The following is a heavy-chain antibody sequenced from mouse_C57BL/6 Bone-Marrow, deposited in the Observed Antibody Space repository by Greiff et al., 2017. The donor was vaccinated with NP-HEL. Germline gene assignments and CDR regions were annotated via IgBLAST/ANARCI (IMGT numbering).Heavy chain of an antibody. CDR2: FDPSDSYT. D-gene: IGHD1-2*01. Sequence: QVQLQQPGAELVMPGASVKLSCKASGYTFTSYSMHWVKQRPGQGLEWIGEFDPSDSYTNYNQKFKGKSTLTVDKSSSTAYMQLSSLTSEDSAVYYCARLRPDYWGQGTTLTVSS. CDR1: GYTFTSYS. CDR3: ARLRPDY. J-gene: IGHJ2*01. V-gene: IGHV1-69*01.